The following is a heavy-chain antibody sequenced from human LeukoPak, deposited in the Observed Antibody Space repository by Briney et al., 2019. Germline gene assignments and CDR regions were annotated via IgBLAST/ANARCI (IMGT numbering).Heavy chain of an antibody. CDR1: GGTFSSYT. D-gene: IGHD6-13*01. CDR3: GVIAAAGLDAFDI. CDR2: IIPILGIA. V-gene: IGHV1-69*02. J-gene: IGHJ3*02. Sequence: PGSSVKVSCKASGGTFSSYTISWVRQAPGQGLEWMGRIIPILGIANYAQKFQGRVTITTDESTSTAYMELSSLRSEDTAVYFCGVIAAAGLDAFDIWGQGTMVTVSS.